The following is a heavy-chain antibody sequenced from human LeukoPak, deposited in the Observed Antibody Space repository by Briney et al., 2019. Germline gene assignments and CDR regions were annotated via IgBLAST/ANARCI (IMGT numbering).Heavy chain of an antibody. J-gene: IGHJ4*02. V-gene: IGHV1-8*01. Sequence: ASVKVSCKASGYTFTSYDINWVRQATGQGLEWMGWMNPNSGNTGYAQKFQGRVTMTRNTSIGTAYMELSSLRSEDTAVYYCARRIVGATKPFDYWGQGTLVTVSS. CDR1: GYTFTSYD. D-gene: IGHD1-26*01. CDR3: ARRIVGATKPFDY. CDR2: MNPNSGNT.